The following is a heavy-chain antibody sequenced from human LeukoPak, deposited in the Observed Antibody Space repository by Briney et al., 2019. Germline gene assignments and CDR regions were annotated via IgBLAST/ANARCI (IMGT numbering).Heavy chain of an antibody. Sequence: GGSLRLSCAASGFTFSTYGMHWVRQAPGKGLEWVAVIWYDGSIKYYADSLRGRFTISRDNSKNTLHLQVNSLRAEDTAVYYCARWGISAGHSSPDVWGQGTTVTVSS. CDR2: IWYDGSIK. V-gene: IGHV3-33*01. CDR3: ARWGISAGHSSPDV. J-gene: IGHJ6*02. D-gene: IGHD5-12*01. CDR1: GFTFSTYG.